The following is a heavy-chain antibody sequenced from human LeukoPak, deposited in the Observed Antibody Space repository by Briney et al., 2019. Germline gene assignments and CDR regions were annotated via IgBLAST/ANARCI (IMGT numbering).Heavy chain of an antibody. CDR3: ARGYDSSGYHKGHDAFDI. CDR1: GYTFTGYY. J-gene: IGHJ3*02. CDR2: INPNSGGT. V-gene: IGHV1-2*06. D-gene: IGHD3-22*01. Sequence: ASVKVSCKASGYTFTGYYMHWVRQAPGQGLEWMGRINPNSGGTNYAQKFQGRVTMTRDTSISTAYMEHSRLRSDDTAVYYCARGYDSSGYHKGHDAFDIWGQGTMVTVSS.